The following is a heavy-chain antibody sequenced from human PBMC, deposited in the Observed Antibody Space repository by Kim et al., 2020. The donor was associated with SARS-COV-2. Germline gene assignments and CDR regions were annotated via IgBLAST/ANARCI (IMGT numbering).Heavy chain of an antibody. Sequence: SETLSLTCAVYGGSFSGYYWSWIRQPPGKGLEWIGEINHSGSTNYNPSLKSRVTISIDTSKNQFSLKLTSVTAADTAVYFCAREYYYDSNAGYYFDYWGQGTLVSVSS. CDR2: INHSGST. CDR3: AREYYYDSNAGYYFDY. J-gene: IGHJ4*02. D-gene: IGHD3-22*01. CDR1: GGSFSGYY. V-gene: IGHV4-34*01.